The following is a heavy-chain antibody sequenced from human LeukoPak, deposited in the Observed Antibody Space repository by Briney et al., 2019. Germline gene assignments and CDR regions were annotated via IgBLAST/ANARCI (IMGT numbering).Heavy chain of an antibody. CDR2: IRYDGSNK. CDR1: GITFRGFA. J-gene: IGHJ4*02. V-gene: IGHV3-30*02. CDR3: SAKYYDFWSGSIGFDY. Sequence: PGGSLRLSCEASGITFRGFALNWVRQAPGKGLEWVAFIRYDGSNKYYADSVKGRFTISRDNSKNTLYLQMNSLRAEDTAVYYCSAKYYDFWSGSIGFDYWGQGTPVTVSS. D-gene: IGHD3-3*01.